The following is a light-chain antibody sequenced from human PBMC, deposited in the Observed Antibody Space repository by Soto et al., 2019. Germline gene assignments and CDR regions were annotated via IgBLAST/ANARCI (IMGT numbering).Light chain of an antibody. V-gene: IGKV1-5*03. CDR3: QHYNSYSEA. CDR2: KAS. Sequence: IQLTQSPSSLSASVGDRVTITCRASQGISSFLAWFQQKPGKAPKLLIYKASTLKSGVPSRFSGSGSGTEFTLTIRSLQPDDFATYYCQHYNSYSEAFGQGTKVDI. J-gene: IGKJ1*01. CDR1: QGISSF.